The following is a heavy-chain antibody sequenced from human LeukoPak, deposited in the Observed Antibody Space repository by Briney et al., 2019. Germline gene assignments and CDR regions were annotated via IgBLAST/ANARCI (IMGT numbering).Heavy chain of an antibody. J-gene: IGHJ4*02. CDR1: RFPFSIYE. CDR3: ALLTVPSDFDY. V-gene: IGHV3-48*03. CDR2: IHSSGTVK. Sequence: PGGSLRLSCVVSRFPFSIYEMNWVRQAPGKGLEWVSNIHSSGTVKYYSDSVKGRFSISRDNAKSSLYLQMNSLRVEDTAVYYCALLTVPSDFDYWGQGALVTVSS. D-gene: IGHD1-20*01.